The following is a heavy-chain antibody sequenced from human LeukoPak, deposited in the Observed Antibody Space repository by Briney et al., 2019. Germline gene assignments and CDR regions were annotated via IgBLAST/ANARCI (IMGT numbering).Heavy chain of an antibody. D-gene: IGHD3-10*01. CDR2: IIPIFGTA. CDR3: ASGTYYYGSGSYYPYYYYYYMDV. J-gene: IGHJ6*03. CDR1: GGTFSSYA. V-gene: IGHV1-69*13. Sequence: AASVKVSCKASGGTFSSYAISCVRQAPGQGLEWMGGIIPIFGTANYAQKFQGRVTITADESTSTAYMELSSLRSEDTAVYYCASGTYYYGSGSYYPYYYYYYMDVWGKGTTVTISS.